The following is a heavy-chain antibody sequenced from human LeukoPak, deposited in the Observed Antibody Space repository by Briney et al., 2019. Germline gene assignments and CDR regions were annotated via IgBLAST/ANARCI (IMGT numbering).Heavy chain of an antibody. D-gene: IGHD2-21*02. J-gene: IGHJ4*02. V-gene: IGHV3-23*01. Sequence: GGPLRLSCAASGFTFSSYGMSWVRQAPGKGPEWVSTISGSGGSTYYADSVKGRFTISSDNSKNTLSLHMNSLRAEDTAVYYCANLVTFGYWGQGTLVTVSS. CDR2: ISGSGGST. CDR3: ANLVTFGY. CDR1: GFTFSSYG.